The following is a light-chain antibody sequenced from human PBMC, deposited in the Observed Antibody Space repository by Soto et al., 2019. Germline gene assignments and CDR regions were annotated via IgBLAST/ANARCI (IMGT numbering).Light chain of an antibody. CDR1: QGVSSY. J-gene: IGKJ4*01. V-gene: IGKV1-9*01. CDR3: QQLNSYPLT. Sequence: DIQLTQSPSFLSASVGDRVTIACRASQGVSSYLARFQQRPGKAPKLLIYTASTLQSGVPSRFSGSGSGTEFTLTISSLQPEDFATYYCQQLNSYPLTFGGGTTVEIK. CDR2: TAS.